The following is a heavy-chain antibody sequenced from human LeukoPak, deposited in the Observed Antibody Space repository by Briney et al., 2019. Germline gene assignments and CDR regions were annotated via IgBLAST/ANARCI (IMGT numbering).Heavy chain of an antibody. CDR2: INPSGGST. Sequence: GASVKVSCKASGYTFTSYYMHWVRQAPGQGLEWMGIINPSGGSTSYAQKFQGRVTMTRDTSTSTVYMELSSLRSEDTAVYYCAREGLRYFDWLPQDFDYWGQGTLVTVSS. D-gene: IGHD3-9*01. CDR1: GYTFTSYY. CDR3: AREGLRYFDWLPQDFDY. V-gene: IGHV1-46*01. J-gene: IGHJ4*02.